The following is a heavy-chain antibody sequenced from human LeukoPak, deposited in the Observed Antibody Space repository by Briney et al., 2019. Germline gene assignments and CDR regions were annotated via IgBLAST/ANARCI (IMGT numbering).Heavy chain of an antibody. CDR3: ARELRDRVRGVMIDY. D-gene: IGHD3-10*01. V-gene: IGHV4-39*07. CDR2: IYYSGST. CDR1: GGSISSSSYY. J-gene: IGHJ4*02. Sequence: SETLSLTCTVSGGSISSSSYYWGWIRQPPGKGLVWIGSIYYSGSTYYHPTLKSRVTTSVDTSKNQFSLKLSSVTAADTAVYYCARELRDRVRGVMIDYWGQGTPVTVSS.